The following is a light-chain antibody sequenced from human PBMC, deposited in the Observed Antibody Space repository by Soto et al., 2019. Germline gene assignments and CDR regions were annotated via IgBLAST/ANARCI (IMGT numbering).Light chain of an antibody. CDR1: QSVSSSH. CDR2: GAS. Sequence: EIVLTQSPGTLSLSPGERATLSCRASQSVSSSHLAWYQQKPGQAPRLLISGASSRATGIPDRFTGSGSGTDFTLTISRLEPEDFAVYYCQQYGSSPMYSFGQGTKLEIK. CDR3: QQYGSSPMYS. J-gene: IGKJ2*03. V-gene: IGKV3-20*01.